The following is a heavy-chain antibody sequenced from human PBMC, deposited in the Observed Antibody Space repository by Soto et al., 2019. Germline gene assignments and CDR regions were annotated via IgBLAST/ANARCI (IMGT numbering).Heavy chain of an antibody. V-gene: IGHV1-2*04. J-gene: IGHJ4*02. CDR1: GYTFTGYY. D-gene: IGHD3-3*01. Sequence: QVQLVQSGAEVKKPGASVKVSCKASGYTFTGYYMHWVRQAPGQGLEWMGWINPNSGGTNYAQKFQGWVTMNRDTSISTAYMELSRLRSEDTAVYYRARVLRFLAYDLGYWGQGTLVTVSS. CDR3: ARVLRFLAYDLGY. CDR2: INPNSGGT.